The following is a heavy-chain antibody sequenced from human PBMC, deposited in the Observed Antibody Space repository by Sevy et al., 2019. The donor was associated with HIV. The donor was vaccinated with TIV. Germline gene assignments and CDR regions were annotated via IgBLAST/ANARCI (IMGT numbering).Heavy chain of an antibody. CDR1: GFTFDTYS. J-gene: IGHJ4*02. Sequence: GGSLRLSCAASGFTFDTYSMNWVRQAPGKGLEWVSYISSGGGTVDYADSVKGRFTVSRDNAKDSLYLQMNSLRDEDTVVYYCARDIHYAFDFWGQGTLVTVSS. D-gene: IGHD2-2*01. CDR2: ISSGGGTV. CDR3: ARDIHYAFDF. V-gene: IGHV3-48*02.